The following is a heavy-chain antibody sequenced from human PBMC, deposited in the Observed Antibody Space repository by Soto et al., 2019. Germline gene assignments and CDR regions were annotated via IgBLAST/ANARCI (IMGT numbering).Heavy chain of an antibody. Sequence: GGSLRLSCTASGFTFSNYWMHWVRQAPGKGLVWVSRISSGGSSTSYADSVKGRFTISRDNAKNTLYLQMNSLRAEDTAVYYCARAASSSYYDMDVWGQGTTVTVSS. CDR2: ISSGGSST. J-gene: IGHJ6*02. V-gene: IGHV3-74*01. CDR1: GFTFSNYW. CDR3: ARAASSSYYDMDV.